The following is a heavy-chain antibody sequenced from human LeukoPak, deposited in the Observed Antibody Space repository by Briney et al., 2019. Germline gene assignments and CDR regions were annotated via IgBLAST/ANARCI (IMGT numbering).Heavy chain of an antibody. J-gene: IGHJ4*02. Sequence: ASVKVSCKASGYTFTSYGISWVRQAPGQGLEWMGWINPNSGGTNYAQKFQGRVTMTRDTSISTAYMELSRLRSVDTAVYYCARAIAVAGTAGHFDYWGQGTLVTISS. CDR3: ARAIAVAGTAGHFDY. CDR2: INPNSGGT. D-gene: IGHD6-19*01. CDR1: GYTFTSYG. V-gene: IGHV1-2*02.